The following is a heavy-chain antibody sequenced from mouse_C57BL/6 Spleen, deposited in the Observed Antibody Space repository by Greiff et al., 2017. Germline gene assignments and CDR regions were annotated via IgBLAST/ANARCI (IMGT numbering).Heavy chain of an antibody. CDR1: GYTFTSYW. V-gene: IGHV1-69*01. CDR3: ERGHHYGSSLRAMDY. D-gene: IGHD1-1*01. J-gene: IGHJ4*01. CDR2: LDPSDSYT. Sequence: QVQLQQPGAELVMPGASVKLSCKASGYTFTSYWMHWVKQRPGQGLEWIGELDPSDSYTNYNQKFKGQSTLTEYKSSSTAYMQLSSLTSEDSAVYCCERGHHYGSSLRAMDYWGQGASVTVSS.